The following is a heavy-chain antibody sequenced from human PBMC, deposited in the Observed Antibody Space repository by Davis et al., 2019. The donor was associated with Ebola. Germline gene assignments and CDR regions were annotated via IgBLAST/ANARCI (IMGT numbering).Heavy chain of an antibody. CDR3: ARHVGQHGYYYYYGMDV. CDR2: IYYSGST. J-gene: IGHJ6*02. V-gene: IGHV4-59*08. Sequence: MPGGSLRLSCTVSGGSISSYYWSWIRQPPGKGLEWIGYIYYSGSTNYNPSLKSQVTISVDTSKNQFSLKLSSVTAADTAVYYCARHVGQHGYYYYYGMDVWGQGTTVTVSS. D-gene: IGHD6-13*01. CDR1: GGSISSYY.